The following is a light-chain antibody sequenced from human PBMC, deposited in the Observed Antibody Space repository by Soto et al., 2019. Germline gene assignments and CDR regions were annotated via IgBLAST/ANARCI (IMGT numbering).Light chain of an antibody. Sequence: DIHMTQSPSSLSPSVGDRVTLTCRARQSISRHLNWYQQKAGRDPRLLIYGACNIQSGVPSRFRGSGSWPEFALTISSLLPEDFATYYCQQGYSTPVTFGQGTR. V-gene: IGKV1-39*01. J-gene: IGKJ5*01. CDR2: GAC. CDR3: QQGYSTPVT. CDR1: QSISRH.